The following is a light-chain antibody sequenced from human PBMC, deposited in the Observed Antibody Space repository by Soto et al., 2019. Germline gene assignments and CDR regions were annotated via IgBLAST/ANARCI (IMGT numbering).Light chain of an antibody. CDR3: QQTYSTPIT. V-gene: IGKV1-39*01. Sequence: DVQVTQSPSSLSASVGDRVTITCRTSQIIVTYLSWYQQRPGKAPTLLIYGASTLQRGVPSRFSGSGSGTDFSLTINSLQPEDSATYYCQQTYSTPITFGRGTRLDMK. J-gene: IGKJ5*01. CDR2: GAS. CDR1: QIIVTY.